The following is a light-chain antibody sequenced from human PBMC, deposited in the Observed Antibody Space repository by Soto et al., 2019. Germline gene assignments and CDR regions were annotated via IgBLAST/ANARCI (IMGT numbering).Light chain of an antibody. CDR3: QQYSNYLT. CDR1: QSVNSW. V-gene: IGKV1-5*03. Sequence: DIQMTQSPSTLSASVGDRVTITCRASQSVNSWLAWYQLKPGKAPKLLIYKASSLESGVPSRFSGSRSGTEFTLTISSLQPDDFATYYCQQYSNYLTFGQGTKVDIK. J-gene: IGKJ1*01. CDR2: KAS.